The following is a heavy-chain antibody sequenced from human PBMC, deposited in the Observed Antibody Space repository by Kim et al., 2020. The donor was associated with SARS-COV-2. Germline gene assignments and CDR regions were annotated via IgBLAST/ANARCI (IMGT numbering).Heavy chain of an antibody. D-gene: IGHD6-19*01. V-gene: IGHV3-23*01. CDR3: AKDPYLGQWLAQFDY. J-gene: IGHJ4*02. Sequence: DYAKDRFTTSSDKSKDTLYLQMNSLGVEDTAIYYCAKDPYLGQWLAQFDYWGQGTLVTVSS.